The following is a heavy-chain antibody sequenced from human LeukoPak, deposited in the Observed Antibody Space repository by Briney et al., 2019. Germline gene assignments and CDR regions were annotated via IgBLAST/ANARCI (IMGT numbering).Heavy chain of an antibody. CDR2: INPNSGGT. Sequence: ASVKVSCKASGYTFTGYYMHWVRQAPGQGLEWMGRINPNSGGTNYAQKFQGRVTMTRDTSISTAYMELSRLRSDDTAVYYCARDYYDSSGYYEGAYWGQGTLVTVSS. CDR3: ARDYYDSSGYYEGAY. V-gene: IGHV1-2*06. D-gene: IGHD3-22*01. J-gene: IGHJ4*02. CDR1: GYTFTGYY.